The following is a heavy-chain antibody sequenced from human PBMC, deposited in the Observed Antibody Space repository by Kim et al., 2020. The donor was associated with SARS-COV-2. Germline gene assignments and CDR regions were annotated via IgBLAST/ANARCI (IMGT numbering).Heavy chain of an antibody. V-gene: IGHV1-18*04. CDR1: GYTFTSYG. J-gene: IGHJ4*02. D-gene: IGHD3-10*01. CDR3: ARVELGWFGELFAFDY. CDR2: ISAYNGNT. Sequence: ASVKVSCKASGYTFTSYGISWVRQAPGQGLEWMGWISAYNGNTNYAQKLQGRVTMTTDTSTSTAYMELRSLRSDDTAVYYCARVELGWFGELFAFDYWGQGTLVTVSS.